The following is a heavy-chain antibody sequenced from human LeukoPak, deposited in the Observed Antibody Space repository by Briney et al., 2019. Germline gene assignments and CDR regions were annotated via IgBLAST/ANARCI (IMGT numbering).Heavy chain of an antibody. CDR1: GYTFTSYY. CDR2: INPSGGST. V-gene: IGHV1-46*01. CDR3: ATGAPYYDFWSAQMDV. J-gene: IGHJ6*02. Sequence: ASVKVSCKASGYTFTSYYMHWVRQAPGQGLEWMGIINPSGGSTSYAQKFQGRVTMTEDTSTDTAYMELSSLRSEDTAVYYCATGAPYYDFWSAQMDVWGQGTTVTVSS. D-gene: IGHD3-3*01.